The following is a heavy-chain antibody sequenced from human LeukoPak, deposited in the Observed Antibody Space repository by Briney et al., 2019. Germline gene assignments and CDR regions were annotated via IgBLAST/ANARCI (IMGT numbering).Heavy chain of an antibody. J-gene: IGHJ4*02. CDR3: AREETAAAIGG. Sequence: ASVKVSCKASGGTFSSYTISWVRQATGQGLEWMGWMNPNSGNTGYAQKFQGRVTMTRNTSISTAYMELSSLRSEDTAVYYCAREETAAAIGGWGQGTLVTVSS. V-gene: IGHV1-8*02. CDR1: GGTFSSYT. CDR2: MNPNSGNT. D-gene: IGHD2-2*02.